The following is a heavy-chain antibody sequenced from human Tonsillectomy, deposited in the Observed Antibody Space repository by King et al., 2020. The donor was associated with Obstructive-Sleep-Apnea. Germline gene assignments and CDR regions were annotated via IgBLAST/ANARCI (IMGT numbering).Heavy chain of an antibody. CDR3: ARGTAYKVRYLDS. D-gene: IGHD3/OR15-3a*01. J-gene: IGHJ4*02. Sequence: VQLVESGGGLVHPGGSLRLSCTASGFTFDSYSMNWVRQAPGKGLEWVSYISSSFLNVYYADSVKGRFTISRDNAKKSLYLQMNSLRGEDTAVYFCARGTAYKVRYLDSWGQGTLVTVSS. CDR1: GFTFDSYS. V-gene: IGHV3-48*01. CDR2: ISSSFLNV.